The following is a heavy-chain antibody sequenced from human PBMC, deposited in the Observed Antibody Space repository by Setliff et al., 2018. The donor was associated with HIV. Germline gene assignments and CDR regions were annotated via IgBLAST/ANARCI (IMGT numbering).Heavy chain of an antibody. CDR3: VKPHTLYSNSLISYFDY. Sequence: QPGGSLRLSCAASGLTFSNYGMHWVRQAPGKGLEWVSLISWDGTSTYYADSVRGRFTISRDTSENSLYLQMNSLRAEDTAFYYCVKPHTLYSNSLISYFDYWGQGTLVTVSS. CDR1: GLTFSNYG. V-gene: IGHV3-43D*04. CDR2: ISWDGTST. J-gene: IGHJ4*02. D-gene: IGHD4-4*01.